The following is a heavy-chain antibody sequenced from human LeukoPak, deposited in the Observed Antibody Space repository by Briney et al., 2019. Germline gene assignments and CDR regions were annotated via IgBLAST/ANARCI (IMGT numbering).Heavy chain of an antibody. V-gene: IGHV3-74*01. CDR3: ARDLSGPFDY. CDR1: GFTFSSYW. CDR2: IDNYGSTT. Sequence: PGGSLRLSCAASGFTFSSYWMHWVRQAPGKGLVWVSHIDNYGSTTNYADSVKGRFTISRDNAKNTLYLQMNSLRAEDTAVYYCARDLSGPFDYWGQGTLITVSS. J-gene: IGHJ4*02. D-gene: IGHD2/OR15-2a*01.